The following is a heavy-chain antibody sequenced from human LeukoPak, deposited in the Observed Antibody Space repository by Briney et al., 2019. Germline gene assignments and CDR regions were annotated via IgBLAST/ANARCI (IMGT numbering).Heavy chain of an antibody. V-gene: IGHV1-18*01. CDR3: ARENFGSGTTRYYYYYYYMDV. CDR2: ISAYNGNT. Sequence: ASVKVSCKASGYTFTSYGISWVRQALGQGLEWMGWISAYNGNTNYAQKLQGRVTMTTDTSTSTAYMELRSLRSDDTAVYYCARENFGSGTTRYYYYYYYMDVWGKGTTVTVSS. CDR1: GYTFTSYG. D-gene: IGHD2-2*01. J-gene: IGHJ6*03.